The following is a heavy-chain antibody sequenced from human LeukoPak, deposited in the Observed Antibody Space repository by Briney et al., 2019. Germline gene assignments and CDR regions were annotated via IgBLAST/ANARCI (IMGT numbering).Heavy chain of an antibody. Sequence: GGSLRLSCAASGFTFSSYAMSWVRQAPGKGLEWVSAISGSGGSTYYADSVKGRFTISRDNSKNTLYLQMNSLRAEDTAVYYCAKRRVRLGELSHHAFDIWGQGTMVTVSS. J-gene: IGHJ3*02. V-gene: IGHV3-23*01. CDR2: ISGSGGST. D-gene: IGHD3-16*02. CDR1: GFTFSSYA. CDR3: AKRRVRLGELSHHAFDI.